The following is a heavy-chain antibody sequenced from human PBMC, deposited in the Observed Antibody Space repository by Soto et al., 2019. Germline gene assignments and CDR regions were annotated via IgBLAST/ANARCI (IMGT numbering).Heavy chain of an antibody. V-gene: IGHV4-4*07. CDR2: MYISGTT. Sequence: QVQLQESGPGLVKPSETLSLTCTVSGGSVTSNYWTWIRQPAGKGREWIGRMYISGTTDYNPSLRGRATMSVDTSKNQFCLTLTSVTAADTAVYYCARERAAPSWIDPWGRGTLVTVSS. J-gene: IGHJ5*02. D-gene: IGHD6-6*01. CDR1: GGSVTSNY. CDR3: ARERAAPSWIDP.